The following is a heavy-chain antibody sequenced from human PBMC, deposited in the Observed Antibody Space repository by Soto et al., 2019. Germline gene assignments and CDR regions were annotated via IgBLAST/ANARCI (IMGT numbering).Heavy chain of an antibody. CDR1: GFDFSTYA. CDR2: ISYSGGST. D-gene: IGHD6-6*01. J-gene: IGHJ4*02. V-gene: IGHV3-23*01. Sequence: EVQLLESGGGLVQPGGSLRLSCAASGFDFSTYAMSWVRQAPGKGLEWVSTISYSGGSTYYADSVKGRFTISSDNSKNTFYLQMNSRRAEDTAVYYCAKKIDGGSSSSGSYFDYWGQGTLVTVSS. CDR3: AKKIDGGSSSSGSYFDY.